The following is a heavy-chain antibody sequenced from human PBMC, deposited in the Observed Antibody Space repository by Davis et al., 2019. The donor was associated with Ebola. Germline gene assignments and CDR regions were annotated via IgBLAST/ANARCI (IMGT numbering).Heavy chain of an antibody. CDR3: ARATSSDY. Sequence: KVSCKASGYTFTSYWIGWVRQMPGKGLEWMGIIYPGDSDTRYSPSFQAQVTISADKSISTAYLQWSSLKASDTAIYYCARATSSDYWGQGTLVTVSS. J-gene: IGHJ4*02. D-gene: IGHD6-6*01. CDR1: GYTFTSYW. CDR2: IYPGDSDT. V-gene: IGHV5-51*01.